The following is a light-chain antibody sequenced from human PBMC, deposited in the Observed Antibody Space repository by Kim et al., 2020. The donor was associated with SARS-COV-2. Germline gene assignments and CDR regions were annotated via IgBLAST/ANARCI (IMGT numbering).Light chain of an antibody. V-gene: IGKV3-11*01. J-gene: IGKJ2*03. CDR1: QSVSSY. Sequence: EIVLPQSPATLSLSPGERATLSCRASQSVSSYLAWYQQKPGQAPRLLIYDASNRATGIPARFSGSGSGTDFTLTISSLEPEDFAVYYCQQRSNWVYSFGQGTKLEI. CDR3: QQRSNWVYS. CDR2: DAS.